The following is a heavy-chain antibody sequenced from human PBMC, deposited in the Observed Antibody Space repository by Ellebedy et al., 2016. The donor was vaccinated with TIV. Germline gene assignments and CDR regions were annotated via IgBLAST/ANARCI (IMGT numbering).Heavy chain of an antibody. J-gene: IGHJ4*02. CDR3: ARYHRYYFDY. V-gene: IGHV1-46*01. Sequence: ASVKVSCXASGGTFSSYAISWVRQAPGQGLEWMGIINPSGGSTSYAQKFQGRVTMTRDTSTSTVYMELSSLRSEDTAVYYCARYHRYYFDYWGQGTLVTVSS. CDR2: INPSGGST. CDR1: GGTFSSYA. D-gene: IGHD2-2*01.